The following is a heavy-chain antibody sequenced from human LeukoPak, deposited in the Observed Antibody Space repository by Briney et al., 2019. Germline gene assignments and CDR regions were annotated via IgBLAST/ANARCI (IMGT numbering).Heavy chain of an antibody. CDR2: IVVGSGNT. J-gene: IGHJ5*02. CDR1: GFTFTSSA. Sequence: SVKVSCKASGFTFTSSAMQWVRQARGQRLEWIGWIVVGSGNTNCAQKLQERVTITRDMSTSTAYMELSSLRSEDTAVYYCAAASLGSAAQNWFDPWGQGTLVTVSS. V-gene: IGHV1-58*02. D-gene: IGHD3-10*01. CDR3: AAASLGSAAQNWFDP.